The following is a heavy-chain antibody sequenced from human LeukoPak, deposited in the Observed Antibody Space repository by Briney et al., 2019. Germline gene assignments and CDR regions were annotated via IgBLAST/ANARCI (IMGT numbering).Heavy chain of an antibody. V-gene: IGHV3-7*01. Sequence: PGGSLRLSCAACECTFSSYWMSWVRQAPGKGLEWVANIKRDGSEEYYVDSVKGRFTISRDNAKNSLYLQMDSLRVEDTAVYFCARFAIAPTMRAVDYWGQGTLVTVSS. CDR2: IKRDGSEE. J-gene: IGHJ4*02. D-gene: IGHD5-12*01. CDR1: ECTFSSYW. CDR3: ARFAIAPTMRAVDY.